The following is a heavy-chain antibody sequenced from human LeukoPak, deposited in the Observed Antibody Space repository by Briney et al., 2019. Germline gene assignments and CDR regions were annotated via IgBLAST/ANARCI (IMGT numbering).Heavy chain of an antibody. CDR1: GGSFSGYY. V-gene: IGHV4-34*01. Sequence: SETLSLTCAVYGGSFSGYYWSWIRQPPGKGLEWIGEINHSGSTNYNPSLKSRVTISVDTSKNQFSLKLSSVTAADTAVYYCARHLRRRFDPWGQGTLVTVSS. CDR2: INHSGST. J-gene: IGHJ5*02. CDR3: ARHLRRRFDP. D-gene: IGHD3-16*01.